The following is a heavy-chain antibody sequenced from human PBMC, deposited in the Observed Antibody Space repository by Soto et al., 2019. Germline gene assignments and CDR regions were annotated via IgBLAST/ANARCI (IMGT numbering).Heavy chain of an antibody. J-gene: IGHJ4*02. V-gene: IGHV1-2*02. Sequence: ASVKVSCKASVDSLTTYSMQGVRQAPGQGLEWLGWINPNSGDTIYAQKFQDRVTMTCDTSVSTAYLELSSVTAADTAMYYCARGSSRWDYWGQGTRVTVSS. D-gene: IGHD6-13*01. CDR1: VDSLTTYS. CDR2: INPNSGDT. CDR3: ARGSSRWDY.